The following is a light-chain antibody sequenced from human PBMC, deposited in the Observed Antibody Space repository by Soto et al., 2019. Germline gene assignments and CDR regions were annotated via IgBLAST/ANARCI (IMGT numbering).Light chain of an antibody. V-gene: IGLV2-14*01. Sequence: QSALTQPASVSGSPGQSITISCNGTSSDVGSYNFVSWFQQHPGKAPKLIIVEVNNRPSGVSNRLSGSKSDNTASLTISGLQADDEADYYCSSYTTRGTWVFGGGTKVTVL. CDR2: EVN. CDR3: SSYTTRGTWV. CDR1: SSDVGSYNF. J-gene: IGLJ3*02.